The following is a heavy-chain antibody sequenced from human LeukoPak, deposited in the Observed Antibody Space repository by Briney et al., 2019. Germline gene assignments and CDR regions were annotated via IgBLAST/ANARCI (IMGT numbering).Heavy chain of an antibody. CDR2: INCSGGST. V-gene: IGHV1-46*01. D-gene: IGHD3-9*01. CDR1: GYSFTDYY. CDR3: ARCYDNFDVALDI. Sequence: ASVKVSCKASGYSFTDYYINWVRQAPGQRPEWLGIINCSGGSTSYAQKFQGRVTMTRDTSTRTVYMELSSLRSEDTAVYYCARCYDNFDVALDIWSQGTMVTVSS. J-gene: IGHJ3*02.